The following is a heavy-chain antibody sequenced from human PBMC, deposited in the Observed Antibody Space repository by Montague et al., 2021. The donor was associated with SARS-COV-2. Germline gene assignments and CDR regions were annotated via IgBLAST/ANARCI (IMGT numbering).Heavy chain of an antibody. CDR2: IYWDDDK. J-gene: IGHJ4*02. Sequence: VKPTQTLTLTCTFSGFSLSTCTVGVGWIRQPPGKALEWLALIYWDDDKRYSPPLKSRLTITKVTSKNQVVLTMTNMDPEDTATYYCAHRLPAVAAFDYWGQGTLVTVSS. V-gene: IGHV2-5*02. CDR3: AHRLPAVAAFDY. D-gene: IGHD6-6*01. CDR1: GFSLSTCTVG.